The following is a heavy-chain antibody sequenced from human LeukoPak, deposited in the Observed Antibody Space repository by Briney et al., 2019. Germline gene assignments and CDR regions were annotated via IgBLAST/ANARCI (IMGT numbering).Heavy chain of an antibody. D-gene: IGHD3-10*01. J-gene: IGHJ4*02. V-gene: IGHV3-9*01. Sequence: PGGSLRLSCAASGFTFSSYSMNWVRQAPGKGLEWVSGISWNSGSIGYADPVKGRFTISRDNAKNSLYLQMNSLRAEDTALYYCAKGNGPMVRGVIIFDYWGQGTLVTVSS. CDR2: ISWNSGSI. CDR1: GFTFSSYS. CDR3: AKGNGPMVRGVIIFDY.